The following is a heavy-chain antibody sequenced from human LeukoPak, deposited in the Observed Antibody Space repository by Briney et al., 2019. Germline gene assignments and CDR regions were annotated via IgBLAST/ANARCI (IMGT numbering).Heavy chain of an antibody. Sequence: PGRSLRLSCAASGFTFSDYYMSWIRQAPGKGLEWVSYISSSSSYTNYADSVKGRFTISRDNAKNSLYLQMNSLRAEDTAVYYCARDFPNYDILTGYSYYYYGMDVWGKGTTVTVSS. D-gene: IGHD3-9*01. J-gene: IGHJ6*04. CDR2: ISSSSSYT. CDR1: GFTFSDYY. V-gene: IGHV3-11*06. CDR3: ARDFPNYDILTGYSYYYYGMDV.